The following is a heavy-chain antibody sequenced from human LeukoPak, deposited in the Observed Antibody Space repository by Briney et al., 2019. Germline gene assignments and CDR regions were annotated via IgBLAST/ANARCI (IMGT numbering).Heavy chain of an antibody. D-gene: IGHD6-13*01. J-gene: IGHJ5*02. Sequence: PSETLSLTCTVSGGSISSYYWSWIRQPPGKGLEWIGYIYYSGSTNYNPSLKSRVTISVDTSKYQFSLKLSSVTAADTAVYYCARATEGQQLVRANWFDPWGQGTLVTVSS. CDR2: IYYSGST. CDR3: ARATEGQQLVRANWFDP. V-gene: IGHV4-59*01. CDR1: GGSISSYY.